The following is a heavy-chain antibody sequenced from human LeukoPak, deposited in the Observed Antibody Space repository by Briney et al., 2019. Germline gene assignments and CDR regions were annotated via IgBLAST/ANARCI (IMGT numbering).Heavy chain of an antibody. CDR2: IIPMFGTP. CDR3: ARARGYSYSSPFDY. Sequence: GASVKVSCKASGGTLSTSAISWVRQAPGQGLEWMGGIIPMFGTPHYAQKFQGRVTVTTDASTNTAYMELSSLRSEDTAVYYCARARGYSYSSPFDYWGQGTLVTVSS. V-gene: IGHV1-69*05. D-gene: IGHD5-18*01. CDR1: GGTLSTSA. J-gene: IGHJ4*02.